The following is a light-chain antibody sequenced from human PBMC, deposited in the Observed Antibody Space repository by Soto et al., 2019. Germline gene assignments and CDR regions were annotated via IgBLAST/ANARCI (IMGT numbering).Light chain of an antibody. V-gene: IGKV1-5*03. J-gene: IGKJ1*01. CDR2: KAS. CDR1: QSISNW. CDR3: QQYHIYSRT. Sequence: DIPMTQSPSTLSASVGDRVTITCRASQSISNWLAWYQQKPGKAPKVLIYKASSLESGVPSRFSGSGSGTEFTLTISSLQPDDFATYDCQQYHIYSRTFGQGTKVEIK.